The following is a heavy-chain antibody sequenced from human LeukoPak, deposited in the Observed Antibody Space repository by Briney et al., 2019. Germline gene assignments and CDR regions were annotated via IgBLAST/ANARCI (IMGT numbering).Heavy chain of an antibody. CDR2: ISYDGSNK. D-gene: IGHD3-16*01. CDR3: ARVFMSGEFDY. V-gene: IGHV3-30-3*01. Sequence: GGSLRLSCAASGFTFSSYAMTWVRQAPGKGLEWVAVISYDGSNKYYADSVKGRFTISRDNSKNTLYLQMNSLRAEDTAVYYCARVFMSGEFDYWGQGTLVTVSS. CDR1: GFTFSSYA. J-gene: IGHJ4*02.